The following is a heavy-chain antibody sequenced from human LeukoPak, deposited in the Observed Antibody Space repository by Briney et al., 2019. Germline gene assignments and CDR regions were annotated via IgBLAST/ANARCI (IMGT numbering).Heavy chain of an antibody. J-gene: IGHJ3*02. Sequence: ASVKVSCKASGYTFTGYYMHWVRQAPGQGLEWMGWTNPNSGGTNYAQKFQGWVTMTRDTSISTAYMELSRLRSDDTAVYYCARNYRSSTSCQGWDAFDIWGQGTMVTVSS. V-gene: IGHV1-2*04. D-gene: IGHD2-2*01. CDR2: TNPNSGGT. CDR3: ARNYRSSTSCQGWDAFDI. CDR1: GYTFTGYY.